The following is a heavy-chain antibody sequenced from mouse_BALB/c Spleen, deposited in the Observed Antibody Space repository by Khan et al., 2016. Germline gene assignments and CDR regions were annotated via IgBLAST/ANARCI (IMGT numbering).Heavy chain of an antibody. CDR1: GDSITSGY. V-gene: IGHV3-8*02. CDR3: ATYDGYYFDY. Sequence: EVQLQESGPSLVKPSQTLSLTCSVTGDSITSGYWNRIRKFPGNKLEYMGYITYSDDTYYNPSLESRISITRYTSKNQYYLQLISVTTEDTATYYCATYDGYYFDYWCQGTTLTVSS. CDR2: ITYSDDT. D-gene: IGHD2-3*01. J-gene: IGHJ2*01.